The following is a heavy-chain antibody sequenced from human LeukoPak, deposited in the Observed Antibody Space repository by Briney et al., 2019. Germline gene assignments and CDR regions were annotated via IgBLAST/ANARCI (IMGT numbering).Heavy chain of an antibody. J-gene: IGHJ4*02. CDR2: IYHSGST. CDR3: ARHKVDKYSSSSRYFDY. CDR1: GYSISSGYY. Sequence: PSETLSLTCAVSGYSISSGYYWGWIRQPPGKGLEWIGSIYHSGSTYYNPSLKSRVTISVDTSNNQFSLKLSSVTAADTAVYYCARHKVDKYSSSSRYFDYWGQGTLVTVSS. V-gene: IGHV4-38-2*01. D-gene: IGHD6-6*01.